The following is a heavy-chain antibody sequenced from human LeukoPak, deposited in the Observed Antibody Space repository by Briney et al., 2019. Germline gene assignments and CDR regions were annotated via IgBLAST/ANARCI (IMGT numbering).Heavy chain of an antibody. CDR1: GFTFTTHW. Sequence: GGSLRLSCVASGFTFTTHWMHWVRQAPGKGLVWVSRINGDGSNSNYADSVKGRFTISRDNARNTLYLQMYGLRAEDTALYYCARTSPTSHFDFWGQGTLVTVSS. D-gene: IGHD3-16*01. V-gene: IGHV3-74*01. CDR3: ARTSPTSHFDF. J-gene: IGHJ4*02. CDR2: INGDGSNS.